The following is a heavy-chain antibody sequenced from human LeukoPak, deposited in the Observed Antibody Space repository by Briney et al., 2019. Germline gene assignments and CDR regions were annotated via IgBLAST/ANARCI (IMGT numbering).Heavy chain of an antibody. Sequence: SQTLSLTSTVSGGSISSGGYYWSWIRQHPGKGLEWIGYIYYSGSTYYNPSLKSRVTISVDTSKNQFSLKLSSVTAADTAVYYCAREKENGDSGYYYYGMDVWGQGTTVTVSS. D-gene: IGHD4-17*01. V-gene: IGHV4-31*03. J-gene: IGHJ6*02. CDR3: AREKENGDSGYYYYGMDV. CDR1: GGSISSGGYY. CDR2: IYYSGST.